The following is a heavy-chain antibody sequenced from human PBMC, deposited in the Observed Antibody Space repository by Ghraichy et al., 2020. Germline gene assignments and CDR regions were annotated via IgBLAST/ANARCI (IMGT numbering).Heavy chain of an antibody. Sequence: GSLRLSCTASGFTFSDYAMTWVRQAPGKGLEWVSVISGGGTTDYADSVKGRFTISRDDSKNTVHLDMNNLRAEDTAVYYCSRNPAYDILSSSSPFDYWGQGTLVTVSS. CDR2: ISGGGTT. CDR3: SRNPAYDILSSSSPFDY. J-gene: IGHJ4*02. CDR1: GFTFSDYA. V-gene: IGHV3-23*01. D-gene: IGHD3-9*01.